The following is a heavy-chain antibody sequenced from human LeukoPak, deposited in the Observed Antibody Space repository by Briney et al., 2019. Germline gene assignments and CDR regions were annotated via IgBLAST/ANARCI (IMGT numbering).Heavy chain of an antibody. J-gene: IGHJ4*02. CDR3: ARQAAAASFDY. V-gene: IGHV5-51*01. Sequence: GESLKISCKGSGYSFTSYWISWVRQMPGKGLEWMGIINPGDSATRYSPSFQGPVTMSADKSISTAYLQWSSLKASDTAMYYCARQAAAASFDYWGQGTLVTVPS. D-gene: IGHD6-13*01. CDR1: GYSFTSYW. CDR2: INPGDSAT.